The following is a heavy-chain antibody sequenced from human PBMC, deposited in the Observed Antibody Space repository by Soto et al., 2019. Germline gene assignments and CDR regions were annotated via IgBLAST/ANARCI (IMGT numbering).Heavy chain of an antibody. V-gene: IGHV1-8*01. CDR1: GYTFTSYD. D-gene: IGHD3-16*01. J-gene: IGHJ3*02. CDR2: MNPNSGNT. CDR3: ARGRRYYDYIWGSFQKEGGDAFDI. Sequence: ASVKVSCKASGYTFTSYDINCVRQATGQGLEWMGWMNPNSGNTGYAQKFQGRVTMTRNTSISTAYMELSSLRSEDTAVYYCARGRRYYDYIWGSFQKEGGDAFDIWGQGTMVTVSS.